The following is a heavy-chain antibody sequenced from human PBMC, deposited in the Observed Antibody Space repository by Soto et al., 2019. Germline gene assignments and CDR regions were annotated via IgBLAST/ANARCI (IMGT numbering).Heavy chain of an antibody. J-gene: IGHJ4*02. CDR1: GGTFSSYA. CDR3: AREHIPGGYFDY. CDR2: IIPIFGTA. Sequence: GASVKVSCKASGGTFSSYAISWVRQAPGQGLEWMGGIIPIFGTANYAQKFQGRVTITADESTSTAYMEMSSLRSEDTAVYYFAREHIPGGYFDYWGQGTLVTVSS. D-gene: IGHD3-16*01. V-gene: IGHV1-69*13.